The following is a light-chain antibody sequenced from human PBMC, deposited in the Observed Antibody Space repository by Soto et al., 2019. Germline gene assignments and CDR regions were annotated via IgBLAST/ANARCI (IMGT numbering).Light chain of an antibody. CDR3: QSHDTSLSGYV. Sequence: QSVLTQPPSVSGAPGQRVTISCTGSSSNIGAGCDVHWYQQLPGTAPKLLIYGNTNRPSGVPDRFSGSKSGTSASLAITGLQAEDEADYYCQSHDTSLSGYVFGTGTKLTVL. V-gene: IGLV1-40*01. CDR2: GNT. CDR1: SSNIGAGCD. J-gene: IGLJ1*01.